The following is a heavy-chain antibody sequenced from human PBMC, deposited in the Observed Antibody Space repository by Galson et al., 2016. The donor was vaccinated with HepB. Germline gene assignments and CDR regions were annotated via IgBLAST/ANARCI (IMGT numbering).Heavy chain of an antibody. V-gene: IGHV6-1*01. CDR3: AREWELAPGGRKSSWSGRLPRAYNWFDP. D-gene: IGHD6-19*01. Sequence: CAISGDSVSSNSAAWNWIRQSPSRGLEWLGRTYYRSKWYNDYAEFVKSRIIINPDTYRNQFTLQLNSVTPEDTAVYYCAREWELAPGGRKSSWSGRLPRAYNWFDPWGQGTQVTVSA. J-gene: IGHJ5*02. CDR1: GDSVSSNSAA. CDR2: TYYRSKWYN.